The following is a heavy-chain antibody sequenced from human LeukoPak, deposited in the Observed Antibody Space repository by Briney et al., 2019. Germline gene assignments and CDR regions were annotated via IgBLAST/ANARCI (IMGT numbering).Heavy chain of an antibody. Sequence: SETLSLTCAVSIGSINSGNWWSWVRPSPGKGLEWIGEIYHNGTPNYNPSLKSRVTISADTFKNQFSLKLTSVTAADTAVYYCATAPILRGEGGEHYKYGMDVWGQGTTVIVSS. J-gene: IGHJ6*02. CDR3: ATAPILRGEGGEHYKYGMDV. CDR2: IYHNGTP. D-gene: IGHD2-2*02. V-gene: IGHV4-4*02. CDR1: IGSINSGNW.